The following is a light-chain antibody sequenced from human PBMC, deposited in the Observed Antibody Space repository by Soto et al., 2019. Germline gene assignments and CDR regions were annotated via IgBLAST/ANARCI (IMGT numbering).Light chain of an antibody. CDR2: EVS. J-gene: IGLJ1*01. V-gene: IGLV2-14*01. Sequence: QSALTQPASVSGSPGQSITISCTGTSSDAGGYDFVSWYQHHPGKAPKLMIYEVSTRPSGVSNRFSVSKSGNTASLTISGLQAEDEADYYCSSYTSDWGVFGTGTKVTVL. CDR3: SSYTSDWGV. CDR1: SSDAGGYDF.